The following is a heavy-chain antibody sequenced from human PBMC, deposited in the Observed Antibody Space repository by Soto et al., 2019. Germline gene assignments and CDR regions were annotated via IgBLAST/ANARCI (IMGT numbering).Heavy chain of an antibody. CDR2: IGTAGDT. J-gene: IGHJ3*02. V-gene: IGHV3-13*01. CDR3: ARTNLHTWAFDI. Sequence: GGSLRLSCAASGFTFSSYDMHWVRQAPGKGLEWVSAIGTAGDTYYPGSVKGRFTISRENAKNSLYLQMNSLRAGDTAVYYCARTNLHTWAFDIWGQGTMVTVSS. CDR1: GFTFSSYD. D-gene: IGHD2-2*02.